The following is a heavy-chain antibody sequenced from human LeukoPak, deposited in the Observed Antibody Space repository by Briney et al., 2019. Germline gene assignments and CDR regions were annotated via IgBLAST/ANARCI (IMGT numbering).Heavy chain of an antibody. Sequence: SETLSLTCAVYGVTFSAYYWSWIRQPPGKGLEWIGETSHSGTTNYNPSLESRVTISADTSKNQFSLKLTSVTAADTAVYYCARVERLGYEDYWGQGTLVTVSS. CDR1: GVTFSAYY. CDR2: TSHSGTT. J-gene: IGHJ4*02. D-gene: IGHD2-15*01. V-gene: IGHV4-34*01. CDR3: ARVERLGYEDY.